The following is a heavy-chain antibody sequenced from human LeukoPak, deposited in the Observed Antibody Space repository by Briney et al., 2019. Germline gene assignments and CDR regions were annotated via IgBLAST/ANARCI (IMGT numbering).Heavy chain of an antibody. D-gene: IGHD3-10*01. Sequence: GGSLRLSCAASGFTFSSYAMSWVRRAPGEGLEWVSAISGSGGSTFYTDSVKGRFTISRDNSKNTLYLQMNSLRAEDTAVYYCAKDLKGDYGSGSYPHWGQGTLVTVSS. J-gene: IGHJ4*02. V-gene: IGHV3-23*01. CDR1: GFTFSSYA. CDR3: AKDLKGDYGSGSYPH. CDR2: ISGSGGST.